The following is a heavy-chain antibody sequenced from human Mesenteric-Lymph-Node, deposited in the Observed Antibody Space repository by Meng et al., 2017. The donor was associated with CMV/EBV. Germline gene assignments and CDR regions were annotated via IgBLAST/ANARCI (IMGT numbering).Heavy chain of an antibody. CDR2: IRRKDYGGTT. V-gene: IGHV3-49*04. J-gene: IGHJ6*02. D-gene: IGHD5-18*01. Sequence: GESLKISCAASGFTFSSYSMNWVRQAPGKGLEWVGFIRRKDYGGTTEYAASVKDRFTISRDDSKSIAYLQMNSLKSEDTAVYYCSRDVYRSMGYGMDVWGQGTTVTVSS. CDR3: SRDVYRSMGYGMDV. CDR1: GFTFSSYS.